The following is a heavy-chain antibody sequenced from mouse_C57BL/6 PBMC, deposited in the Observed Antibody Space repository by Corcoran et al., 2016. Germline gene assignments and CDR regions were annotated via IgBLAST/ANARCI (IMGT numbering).Heavy chain of an antibody. Sequence: DVQLQESGPGLVKPSQSLSLTCSVTGYSITSGYYWNWIRQFPGNKLEWMGYISYDGSNNYNPSLKNRISITRDTSKNQFFLKLNSVTTEDTATYYCARAYDGYYVGFDYWGQGTTLTVSS. CDR1: GYSITSGYY. CDR3: ARAYDGYYVGFDY. J-gene: IGHJ2*01. CDR2: ISYDGSN. D-gene: IGHD2-3*01. V-gene: IGHV3-6*01.